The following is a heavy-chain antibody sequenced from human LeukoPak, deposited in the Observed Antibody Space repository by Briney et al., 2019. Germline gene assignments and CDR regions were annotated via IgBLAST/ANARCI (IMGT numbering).Heavy chain of an antibody. Sequence: SETLSLTCTVSGGSISSYYWSWIRQPAGKGLEWIGRIYTSGSTNYNPSLKSRVTMSVDTSKNQFSLKLSSVTAADTAVYYCAGDRAAADYTYYFDYWGQGTLVTVSS. J-gene: IGHJ4*02. CDR2: IYTSGST. CDR1: GGSISSYY. V-gene: IGHV4-4*07. D-gene: IGHD6-13*01. CDR3: AGDRAAADYTYYFDY.